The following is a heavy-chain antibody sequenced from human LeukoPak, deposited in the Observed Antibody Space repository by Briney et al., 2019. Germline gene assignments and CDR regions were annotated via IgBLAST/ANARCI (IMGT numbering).Heavy chain of an antibody. Sequence: LGGSLRLSCAASGFTFSSYAMSWVRQAPGKGLEWVSAISGSGGSTYYADSVKGRFTISRDNSKNTLYLQMNSLRAEDTAVYYCATSSRASSGYSSLWGQGTLVTVSS. V-gene: IGHV3-23*01. D-gene: IGHD3-22*01. J-gene: IGHJ4*02. CDR2: ISGSGGST. CDR3: ATSSRASSGYSSL. CDR1: GFTFSSYA.